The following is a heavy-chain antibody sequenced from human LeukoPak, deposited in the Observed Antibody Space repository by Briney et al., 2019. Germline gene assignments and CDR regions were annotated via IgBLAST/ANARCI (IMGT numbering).Heavy chain of an antibody. CDR3: ARNSGYDTFDY. D-gene: IGHD5-12*01. CDR1: GFSLSSYA. CDR2: ISSTEAGT. Sequence: GGSLRLSCAASGFSLSSYAMSWVRQAPGKGLEWVSAISSTEAGTYHADSVRGRFTISSDNARNSLYLQMNSLRAEDTAVYFCARNSGYDTFDYWGQGTLVTVAS. J-gene: IGHJ4*02. V-gene: IGHV3-23*01.